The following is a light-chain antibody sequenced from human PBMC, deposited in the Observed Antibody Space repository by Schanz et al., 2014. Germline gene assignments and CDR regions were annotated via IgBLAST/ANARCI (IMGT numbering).Light chain of an antibody. Sequence: EIVLTQSPGTLSSSPGERATLSCRASQSLSSSDLAWYQQKPGQAPRLLIYDASSRATGIPDRFSGSGSGTDFTLTISRLEPEDFAVYYCQQYDSSSQTFGQGTKVEVK. V-gene: IGKV3-20*01. CDR3: QQYDSSSQT. CDR2: DAS. CDR1: QSLSSSD. J-gene: IGKJ1*01.